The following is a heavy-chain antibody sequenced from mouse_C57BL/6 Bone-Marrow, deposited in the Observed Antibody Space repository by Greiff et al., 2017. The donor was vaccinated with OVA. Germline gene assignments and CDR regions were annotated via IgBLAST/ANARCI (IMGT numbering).Heavy chain of an antibody. Sequence: DVKLQESGPGLVKPSQSLSLTCSVTGYSITSGYYWNWIRQFPGNKLEWMGYISYDGSNNYNPSLKNRISITRDTSKNQFFLKLNSVTTEDTATYYCARALWLLVYYWGQGTTLTVSS. J-gene: IGHJ2*01. CDR2: ISYDGSN. V-gene: IGHV3-6*01. CDR3: ARALWLLVYY. D-gene: IGHD2-3*01. CDR1: GYSITSGYY.